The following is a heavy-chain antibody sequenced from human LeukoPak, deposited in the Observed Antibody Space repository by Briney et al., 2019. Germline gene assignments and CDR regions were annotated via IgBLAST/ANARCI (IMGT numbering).Heavy chain of an antibody. CDR2: IWNDGSNK. D-gene: IGHD1-26*01. J-gene: IGHJ4*02. CDR3: ARASGSYDY. CDR1: GFSFSVYG. Sequence: GGSLRLSCAASGFSFSVYGMHWVRQAPGKGLEWVAVIWNDGSNKYYSDSVRGRFTISRDNSKNTLYLQMNSLRAEDTAVYYCARASGSYDYWGQATLVTVSS. V-gene: IGHV3-33*01.